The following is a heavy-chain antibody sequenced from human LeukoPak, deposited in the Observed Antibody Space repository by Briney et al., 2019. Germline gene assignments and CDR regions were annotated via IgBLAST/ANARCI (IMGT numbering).Heavy chain of an antibody. CDR1: GGSFSGYY. D-gene: IGHD6-6*01. J-gene: IGHJ4*02. V-gene: IGHV4-34*01. CDR3: ARGRRRQLVRGASFDY. CDR2: INHSGST. Sequence: SETLSLTCAVYGGSFSGYYWGWIRQPPGKGLEWIGEINHSGSTNYNPSLKSRVTISVDTSKNQFSLKLSSVTAADTAVYYCARGRRRQLVRGASFDYWGQGTLVTVSS.